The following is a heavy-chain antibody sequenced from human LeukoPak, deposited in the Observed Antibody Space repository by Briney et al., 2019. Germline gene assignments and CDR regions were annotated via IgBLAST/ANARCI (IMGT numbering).Heavy chain of an antibody. CDR3: AKIYSGYDKFDY. CDR1: GHTLTGYY. Sequence: ASVKVSCKASGHTLTGYYMHWVRQAPGQGLEWMGIINPSGGSTSYAQKFQGRVTMTRDMSTSTVYMELSSLRSEDTAVYYCAKIYSGYDKFDYWGQGTLVTVSS. CDR2: INPSGGST. V-gene: IGHV1-46*01. D-gene: IGHD5-12*01. J-gene: IGHJ4*02.